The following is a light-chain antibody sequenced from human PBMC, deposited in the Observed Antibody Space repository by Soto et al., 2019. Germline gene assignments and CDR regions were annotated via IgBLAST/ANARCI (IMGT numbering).Light chain of an antibody. CDR1: QSVSSSY. J-gene: IGKJ1*01. CDR2: RTS. V-gene: IGKV3-20*01. Sequence: EIVLTQSPGPLSLSPGERATLSCRASQSVSSSYLVWYQQKPGQAPRSLIYRTSSTSTGIPDRFSGSGSVTDFTLTISRLEPEDFAVYYCQQYGDSPWTFGQGTKVEIK. CDR3: QQYGDSPWT.